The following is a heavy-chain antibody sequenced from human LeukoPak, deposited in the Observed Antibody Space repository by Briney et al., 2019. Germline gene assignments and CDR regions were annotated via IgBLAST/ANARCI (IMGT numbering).Heavy chain of an antibody. CDR3: ARGADVVYFDY. V-gene: IGHV1-69*05. Sequence: ASAKVSCKASGGTFSSYAISWVRQAPGQGLEWMGRIIPIFGTANYAQKFQGRVTITTDESTSTAYMELSSLRSKDTAVYYCARGADVVYFDYWGQGTLVTVSS. J-gene: IGHJ4*02. CDR2: IIPIFGTA. D-gene: IGHD2-21*01. CDR1: GGTFSSYA.